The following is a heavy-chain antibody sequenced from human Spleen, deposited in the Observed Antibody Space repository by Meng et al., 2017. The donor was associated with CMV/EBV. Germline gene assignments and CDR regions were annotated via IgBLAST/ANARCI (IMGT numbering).Heavy chain of an antibody. D-gene: IGHD2/OR15-2a*01. Sequence: SETLSLTCIVSGGSISSSRYYWGWIRQPPGKGLEWIGSIYYSGSTYYNPSLKSRVTISVDTSKNQFSLKLSSVTAADTAVYYCARGPYYCTSTTCHKPFDYWGQGALVTVSS. CDR3: ARGPYYCTSTTCHKPFDY. CDR2: IYYSGST. J-gene: IGHJ4*02. CDR1: GGSISSSRYY. V-gene: IGHV4-39*07.